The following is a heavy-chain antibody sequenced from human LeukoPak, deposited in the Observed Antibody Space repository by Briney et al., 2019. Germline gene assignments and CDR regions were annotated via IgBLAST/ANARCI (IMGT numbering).Heavy chain of an antibody. Sequence: GGSLRLSCTASGFTFINAWMSWVRQAPGQGLEWVGRIKSKAVGGTTDYAAPVKGRFTISRDDSKNTLYLQMNSLKTEDTAVYYCIRLWFGEFIWGQGTMVSVSS. CDR3: IRLWFGEFI. J-gene: IGHJ3*02. V-gene: IGHV3-15*01. D-gene: IGHD3-10*01. CDR2: IKSKAVGGTT. CDR1: GFTFINAW.